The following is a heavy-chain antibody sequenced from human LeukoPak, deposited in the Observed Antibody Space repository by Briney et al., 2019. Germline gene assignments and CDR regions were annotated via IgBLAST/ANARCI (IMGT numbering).Heavy chain of an antibody. V-gene: IGHV3-30*02. J-gene: IGHJ3*02. Sequence: GGSLRLSCAASGFTFSSYGMHWVRQAPGKGLEWVAFIRYDGSNKYYADSVKGRFTISRDNSKNTLYLQMNSLRSEDTAVYYCARVPSNIVVVPAASDAFDIWGQGTMVTVSS. CDR2: IRYDGSNK. CDR3: ARVPSNIVVVPAASDAFDI. CDR1: GFTFSSYG. D-gene: IGHD2-2*01.